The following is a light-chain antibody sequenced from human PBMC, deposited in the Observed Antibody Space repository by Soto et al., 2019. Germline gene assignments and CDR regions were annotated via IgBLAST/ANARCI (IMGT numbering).Light chain of an antibody. CDR3: SSYTSSSTYV. Sequence: HSALTQPASVSGSPGQSITISCTGTSGDVGGYNYVSWYQQHPGKAPKLMIYDVSNRPSGVSNRFSGSKSGNTASLTISGLQAEDEADYYCSSYTSSSTYVFGTGTKSPS. V-gene: IGLV2-14*01. J-gene: IGLJ1*01. CDR2: DVS. CDR1: SGDVGGYNY.